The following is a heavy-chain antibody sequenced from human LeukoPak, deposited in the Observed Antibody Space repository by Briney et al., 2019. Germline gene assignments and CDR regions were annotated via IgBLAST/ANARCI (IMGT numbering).Heavy chain of an antibody. Sequence: GSLRLSCAASGFTFSSYAMSWVRQAPGKGLEWVSAISGSGGSTYYADSVKGRFIISRDNAKNSLYLQMNSLRAEDTAVYYCARVGSGYYLTLVDFDYWGQGTLVTVSS. CDR2: ISGSGGST. V-gene: IGHV3-23*01. D-gene: IGHD3-22*01. J-gene: IGHJ4*02. CDR3: ARVGSGYYLTLVDFDY. CDR1: GFTFSSYA.